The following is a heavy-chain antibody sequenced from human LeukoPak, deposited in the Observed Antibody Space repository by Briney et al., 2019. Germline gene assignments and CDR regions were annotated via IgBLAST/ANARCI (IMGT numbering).Heavy chain of an antibody. D-gene: IGHD3-10*01. Sequence: GGSLRLSCVVSGLTLSNYAMTWVRQAPGKGLEWVSYISERGGSTTYADSVKCRFTISRDTSLNTLYLQMSSLRAEDTAVYFCAKRGIVIRGILVIGYHQEAYHYDYWGQGGLVTVSS. CDR1: GLTLSNYA. CDR2: ISERGGST. CDR3: AKRGIVIRGILVIGYHQEAYHYDY. V-gene: IGHV3-23*01. J-gene: IGHJ4*02.